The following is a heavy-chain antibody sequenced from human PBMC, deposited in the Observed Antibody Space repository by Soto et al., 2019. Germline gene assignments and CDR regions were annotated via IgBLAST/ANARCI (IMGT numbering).Heavy chain of an antibody. V-gene: IGHV3-48*03. CDR2: ISSGGSTI. D-gene: IGHD3-22*01. Sequence: EVQLVESGGGLVQPGGSLRLSCAASGFPFSSYEMNWVRQAPGKGLEWVSYISSGGSTIYYADAVKGRFTISRDNAKNSLYLQMNSLRAEDTAVYYCARERYYDSIGYSGWGQGTLVTVFS. CDR3: ARERYYDSIGYSG. J-gene: IGHJ4*02. CDR1: GFPFSSYE.